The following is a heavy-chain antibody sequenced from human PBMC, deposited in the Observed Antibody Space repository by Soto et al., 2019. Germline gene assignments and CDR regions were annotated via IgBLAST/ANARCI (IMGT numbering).Heavy chain of an antibody. CDR1: GYTFTGYY. CDR3: ARSVAATLYYYYYMDV. V-gene: IGHV1-2*04. CDR2: INPNSGGT. J-gene: IGHJ6*03. Sequence: GASVKVSCKASGYTFTGYYMHWVRQAPGQGLEWMGWINPNSGGTNYAQKFQGWVTMTRDTSISTAYMELSRLRSDDTAVYYCARSVAATLYYYYYMDVWGKGTTVTVSS. D-gene: IGHD2-15*01.